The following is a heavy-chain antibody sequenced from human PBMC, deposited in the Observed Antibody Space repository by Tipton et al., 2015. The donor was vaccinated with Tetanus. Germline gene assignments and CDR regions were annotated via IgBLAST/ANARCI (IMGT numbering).Heavy chain of an antibody. V-gene: IGHV3-11*01. D-gene: IGHD3-10*01. CDR3: GVLVRGVLLTRVIEY. J-gene: IGHJ4*02. Sequence: GSLRLSCAASGFNFGDSFMSWMRQVPGKGLGWVSYISGSSNTKYVADSVKGRMAPSRDNAENSLYLQMDSLRVEDTAVYYCGVLVRGVLLTRVIEYWGQGIMVTVSS. CDR1: GFNFGDSF. CDR2: ISGSSNTK.